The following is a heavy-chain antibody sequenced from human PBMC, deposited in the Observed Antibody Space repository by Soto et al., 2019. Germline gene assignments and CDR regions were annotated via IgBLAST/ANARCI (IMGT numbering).Heavy chain of an antibody. J-gene: IGHJ6*02. Sequence: SVHVSCQASGYTFTSYGISWVRQAPGQGLDWMGWISAYNGNTKYAQDLQGRVTMTTDTSTSTAYMEIRSLRSDDTAVYYCARFSGGSYNTYYFYYGMDVWGQGTTVTVSS. V-gene: IGHV1-18*01. D-gene: IGHD2-15*01. CDR1: GYTFTSYG. CDR2: ISAYNGNT. CDR3: ARFSGGSYNTYYFYYGMDV.